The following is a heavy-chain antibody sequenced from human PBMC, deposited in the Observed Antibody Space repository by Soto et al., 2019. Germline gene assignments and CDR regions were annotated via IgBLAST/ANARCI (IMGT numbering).Heavy chain of an antibody. D-gene: IGHD3-9*01. CDR1: GFSLSNGRMG. V-gene: IGHV2-26*01. CDR2: IFSNDEK. J-gene: IGHJ2*01. CDR3: ARIPPGFRYFDIWYFDL. Sequence: QVTLKESGPVLVKPTETLTLTCTVSGFSLSNGRMGVSWIRQPPGKALEWLAHIFSNDEKSYSTSLKSRLTISTDTSKSQVVLTMTNMDPVDTATYYCARIPPGFRYFDIWYFDLWGRGTLVTVSS.